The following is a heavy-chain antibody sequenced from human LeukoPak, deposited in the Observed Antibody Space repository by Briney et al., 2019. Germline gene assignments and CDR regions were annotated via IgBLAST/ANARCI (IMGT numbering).Heavy chain of an antibody. CDR2: INWNGGST. CDR1: GFTFDDYG. V-gene: IGHV3-20*04. D-gene: IGHD3-3*01. Sequence: GGSLRLSCAASGFTFDDYGMSWVRQAPGKGLEWVSGINWNGGSTGYADSVKGQFTISRDNAKNSLYLQMNSLRAEDTALYYCARGRVWSGYNWFDPWGQGTLVTVSS. CDR3: ARGRVWSGYNWFDP. J-gene: IGHJ5*02.